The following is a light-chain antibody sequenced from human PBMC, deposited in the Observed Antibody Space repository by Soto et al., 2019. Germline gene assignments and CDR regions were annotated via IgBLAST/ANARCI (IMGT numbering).Light chain of an antibody. CDR1: SSDFGGYNY. CDR2: DVT. V-gene: IGLV2-14*01. Sequence: QSALTQPASVSGSPGQSITISCTGTSSDFGGYNYVSWYQQHPVKAPKLMIYDVTNRPSGVSDRFSGSKSGNTASLTISGLQAEDEADYYCSSYTSSSTPYVCGTGTKVTVL. CDR3: SSYTSSSTPYV. J-gene: IGLJ1*01.